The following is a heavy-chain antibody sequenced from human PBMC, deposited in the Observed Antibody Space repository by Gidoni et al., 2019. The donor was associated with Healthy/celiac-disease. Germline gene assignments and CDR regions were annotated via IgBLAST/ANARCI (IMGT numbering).Heavy chain of an antibody. Sequence: QVQLQQWGAGLLKPSETLSLTCAVYGGSFSGYYWSWIRQPPGKGLEWIGEINHSGSTNYNPSLKSRVTISVDTSKNQFSLKLSSVTAADTAVYYCARGRIAVAGRVGYFQHWGQGTLVTVSS. V-gene: IGHV4-34*01. CDR2: INHSGST. D-gene: IGHD6-19*01. CDR3: ARGRIAVAGRVGYFQH. J-gene: IGHJ1*01. CDR1: GGSFSGYY.